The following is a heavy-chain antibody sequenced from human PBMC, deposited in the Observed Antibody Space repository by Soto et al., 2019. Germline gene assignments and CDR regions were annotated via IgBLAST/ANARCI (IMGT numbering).Heavy chain of an antibody. D-gene: IGHD3-22*01. CDR2: IYYSGST. J-gene: IGHJ4*02. CDR1: GGSISSGDYY. V-gene: IGHV4-30-4*01. Sequence: QVQLQESGPGLVKPSQTLSLTCTVSGGSISSGDYYWSWIRQPPRKGLEWIGYIYYSGSTYYNPSLQSRVTISVDTSKIQFSVKLSSVTAADTAVYYCARAADDYDSSGYSPDYFDYWGQGTLVTVSS. CDR3: ARAADDYDSSGYSPDYFDY.